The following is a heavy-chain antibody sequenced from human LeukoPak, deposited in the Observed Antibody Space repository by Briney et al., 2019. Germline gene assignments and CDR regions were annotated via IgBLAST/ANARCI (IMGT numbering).Heavy chain of an antibody. J-gene: IGHJ4*02. CDR1: GFTFNNYA. CDR3: AKTPTGIAAAGPFDY. CDR2: VSGSGAIA. Sequence: GGSLRLSCAASGFTFNNYAMSWVRQAPGKGLEWVSTVSGSGAIAYYTDSDKGRFTISRDNSKNTLYLQMSSLTAKDTAVYYCAKTPTGIAAAGPFDYWGQGTLVTVSS. V-gene: IGHV3-23*01. D-gene: IGHD6-13*01.